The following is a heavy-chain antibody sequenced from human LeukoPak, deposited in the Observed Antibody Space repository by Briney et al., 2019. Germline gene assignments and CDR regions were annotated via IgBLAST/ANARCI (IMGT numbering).Heavy chain of an antibody. V-gene: IGHV3-23*01. D-gene: IGHD2-15*01. CDR3: AKYCSGGSCYSGMDV. Sequence: GGSLRLSCAASGFTFSSYAMSWVRQAPGKGLEWVSTISGSGGSTYYADSVKGRFTISRDNSNNTLYLQMNSLRAEDTAVYFCAKYCSGGSCYSGMDVWGHGTTVTVSS. J-gene: IGHJ6*02. CDR2: ISGSGGST. CDR1: GFTFSSYA.